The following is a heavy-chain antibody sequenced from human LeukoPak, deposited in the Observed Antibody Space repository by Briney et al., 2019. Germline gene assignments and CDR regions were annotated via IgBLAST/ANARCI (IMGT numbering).Heavy chain of an antibody. V-gene: IGHV4-34*01. CDR2: INHSGST. Sequence: SETLSLTCAVYGGSFSGYYWSWIRQPPGKGLEWIGEINHSGSTNYNPSLKSRVTISVDTSKNQFSLKLSSVTAADTAVYYCARDLRSYSSSSEYYYYYMDVWGKGTTVTVSS. CDR1: GGSFSGYY. J-gene: IGHJ6*03. CDR3: ARDLRSYSSSSEYYYYYMDV. D-gene: IGHD6-6*01.